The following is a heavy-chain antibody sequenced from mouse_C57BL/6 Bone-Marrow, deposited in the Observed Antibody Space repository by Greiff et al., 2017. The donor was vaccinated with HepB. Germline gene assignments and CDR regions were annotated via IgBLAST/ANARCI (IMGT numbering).Heavy chain of an antibody. Sequence: QVQLQQPGAELVRPGTSVKLSCKASGYTFTSYWMHWVKQRPGQGLEWIGVIDPSDSYTNYNQKFKGKATLTVDTSSSTAYMQLSSLTSEDSAVYYCARSPTYWGQGTTLTVSS. CDR2: IDPSDSYT. CDR1: GYTFTSYW. D-gene: IGHD2-10*01. J-gene: IGHJ2*01. V-gene: IGHV1-59*01. CDR3: ARSPTY.